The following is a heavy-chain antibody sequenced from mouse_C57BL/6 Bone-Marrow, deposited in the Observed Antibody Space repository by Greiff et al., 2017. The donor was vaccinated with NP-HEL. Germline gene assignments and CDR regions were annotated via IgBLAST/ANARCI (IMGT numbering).Heavy chain of an antibody. D-gene: IGHD3-3*01. CDR3: ARGAGAWFAY. Sequence: QVQLKQSGAELVRPGASVKLSCKASGYTFTDYYINWVKQRPGQGLEWIARIYPGSGNTYYNEKFKGKATLTAEKSSSTAYMQLSSLTSEGSAVYFCARGAGAWFAYWGQGTLVTVSA. CDR1: GYTFTDYY. V-gene: IGHV1-76*01. CDR2: IYPGSGNT. J-gene: IGHJ3*01.